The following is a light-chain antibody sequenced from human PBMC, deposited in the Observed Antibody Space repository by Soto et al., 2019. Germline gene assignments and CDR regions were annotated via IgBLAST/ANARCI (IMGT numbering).Light chain of an antibody. CDR3: SSYTSSRTLVT. V-gene: IGLV2-14*01. Sequence: QSALTQPASVSGSPGQSITISCTGTSSDVGGYNYVSWYQQHPGKAPKLMIYEVSNRPSGVSNRFSGSKSGNTASLTISGLQAEDEADYYCSSYTSSRTLVTFGGGTKVTVL. CDR1: SSDVGGYNY. J-gene: IGLJ2*01. CDR2: EVS.